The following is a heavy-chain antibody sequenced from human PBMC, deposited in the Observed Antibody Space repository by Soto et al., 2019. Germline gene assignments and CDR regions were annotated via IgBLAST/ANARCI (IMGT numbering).Heavy chain of an antibody. J-gene: IGHJ5*02. D-gene: IGHD2-21*01. V-gene: IGHV4-34*01. Sequence: QVQLQQWGAGLLKPSETLSLTCAVYGGSFSGYYWSWIRQPPGKGLEWIGEINHSGSTNYNPSLKSRVTISVDTSKNQFSLKLSSVTAADTAVYYCARVRFVRRFDPWGQGTLVTVSS. CDR2: INHSGST. CDR1: GGSFSGYY. CDR3: ARVRFVRRFDP.